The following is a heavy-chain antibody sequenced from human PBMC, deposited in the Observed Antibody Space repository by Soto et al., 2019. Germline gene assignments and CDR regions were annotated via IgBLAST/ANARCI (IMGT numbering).Heavy chain of an antibody. J-gene: IGHJ4*02. CDR3: VRTSLVVAAATREDY. CDR1: GFTFSSYW. CDR2: INSDGSST. V-gene: IGHV3-74*01. Sequence: EVQLVESGGGLVQPGESLRLSCAASGFTFSSYWMHWVRQAPGKWLVWVSRINSDGSSTSYAGSVKGRFTISRDNAKNTLYLQMNSLRAEDMAVYYCVRTSLVVAAATREDYWGQGTLVTVSS. D-gene: IGHD2-15*01.